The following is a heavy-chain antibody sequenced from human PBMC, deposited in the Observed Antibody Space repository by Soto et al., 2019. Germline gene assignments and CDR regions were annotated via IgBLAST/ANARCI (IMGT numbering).Heavy chain of an antibody. D-gene: IGHD2-15*01. CDR3: AKDSPSAPFDH. CDR1: GFTFSSYA. Sequence: GGSLRLSCAASGFTFSSYAMHWVRQAPGKGLEWVAVISYDGSNKYYADSVKGRFTISRDNSKNKLYLQMNSLRAEDTAVYHCAKDSPSAPFDHGGQGVLVTVSS. J-gene: IGHJ4*02. V-gene: IGHV3-30-3*01. CDR2: ISYDGSNK.